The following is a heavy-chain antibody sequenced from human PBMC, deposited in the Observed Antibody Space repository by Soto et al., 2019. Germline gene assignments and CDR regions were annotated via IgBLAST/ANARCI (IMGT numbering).Heavy chain of an antibody. CDR3: ARCPTPPYSSGWPYFDY. D-gene: IGHD6-19*01. J-gene: IGHJ4*02. CDR1: GGTFSSYA. Sequence: SVKVSCKASGGTFSSYAISWVRQAPGQGLEWMGGIIPIFGAANYAQKFQGRVTITADESTSTAYMELSSLRSEDTAVYYCARCPTPPYSSGWPYFDYWGQGTLVTVSS. CDR2: IIPIFGAA. V-gene: IGHV1-69*13.